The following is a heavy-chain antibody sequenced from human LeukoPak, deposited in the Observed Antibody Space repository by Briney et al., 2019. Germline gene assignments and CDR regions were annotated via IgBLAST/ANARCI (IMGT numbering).Heavy chain of an antibody. CDR2: ISSSGRTI. J-gene: IGHJ4*02. Sequence: GGSLRLSCAASGFTLSSFEMNWVRQAPGKGLEWVSYISSSGRTIYYADSVKGRFTISRDNAKNSLYLQMNSLRAEDTAVYYCARGSSGCGDYWGQGTLVTVSS. V-gene: IGHV3-48*03. CDR1: GFTLSSFE. CDR3: ARGSSGCGDY. D-gene: IGHD6-19*01.